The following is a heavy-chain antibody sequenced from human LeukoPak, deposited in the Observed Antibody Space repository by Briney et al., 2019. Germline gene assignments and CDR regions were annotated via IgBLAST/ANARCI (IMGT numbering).Heavy chain of an antibody. CDR3: ARDPGDSSGYYPDAFDI. CDR2: IYYSGST. V-gene: IGHV4-39*07. D-gene: IGHD3-22*01. Sequence: SETLSLTCTVSGGSISSSSYYWGWIRQPPRKGLEWIGCIYYSGSTYYNPSLKSRVTISVDTSKNQFSLKLSSVTAADTAVYYCARDPGDSSGYYPDAFDIWGQGTMVTVSS. J-gene: IGHJ3*02. CDR1: GGSISSSSYY.